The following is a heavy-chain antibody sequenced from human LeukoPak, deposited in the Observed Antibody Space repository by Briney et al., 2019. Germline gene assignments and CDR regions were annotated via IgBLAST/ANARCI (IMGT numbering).Heavy chain of an antibody. CDR1: GYSFTSYW. V-gene: IGHV5-51*01. D-gene: IGHD5-24*01. J-gene: IGHJ3*02. CDR3: ARVRDGYNLDAFDI. Sequence: GESLKISCKGSGYSFTSYWIGWVRQMPGKGLECMGIIYPGDSDTRYNPSFQGQVTISADKSINTAYLQWSSLKASDTAMYYCARVRDGYNLDAFDIWGQGTMVTVSS. CDR2: IYPGDSDT.